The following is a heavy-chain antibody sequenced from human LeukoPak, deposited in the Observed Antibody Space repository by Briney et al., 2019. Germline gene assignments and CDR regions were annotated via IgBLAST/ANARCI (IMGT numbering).Heavy chain of an antibody. J-gene: IGHJ5*02. CDR2: IIPIFGTA. CDR3: ARVGSVGGQSGFDP. Sequence: ASVKVSCKASGGTFSSYAISWVRQAPGQGLEWMGGIIPIFGTANYAQKFQGRVTITADESTSTAYMELSSLRSEDTAVYYCARVGSVGGQSGFDPWGQGTLVTVSS. V-gene: IGHV1-69*13. D-gene: IGHD3-16*01. CDR1: GGTFSSYA.